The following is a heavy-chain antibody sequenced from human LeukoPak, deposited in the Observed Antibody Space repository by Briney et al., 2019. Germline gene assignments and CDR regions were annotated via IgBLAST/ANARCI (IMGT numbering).Heavy chain of an antibody. CDR1: GFTFSNYG. D-gene: IGHD3-10*01. CDR2: ISSSGSIT. V-gene: IGHV3-48*02. J-gene: IGHJ4*02. Sequence: PGRSLRLSCAASGFTFSNYGMHWVRQAPGEGLQWVSYISSSGSITQYADSVKGRFTISRDNAKKSLYLQMNSLRDEDTAVYYCERFAGEDYWGQGTLVTVSS. CDR3: ERFAGEDY.